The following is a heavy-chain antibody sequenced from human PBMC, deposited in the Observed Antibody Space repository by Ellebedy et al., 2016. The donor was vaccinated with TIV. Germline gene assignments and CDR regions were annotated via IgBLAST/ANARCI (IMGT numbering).Heavy chain of an antibody. D-gene: IGHD3-10*01. CDR1: GFNFNIFA. CDR2: ISSSGDST. CDR3: ARGRVVRGVISYYYGMDV. V-gene: IGHV3-23*01. Sequence: GESLKISCATSGFNFNIFAMSWVRQAPGEGLEWVSAISSSGDSTFYADSVKGRFTISRDDAKNSLYLQMNSLRAEDTAVYYCARGRVVRGVISYYYGMDVWGQGTTVTVSS. J-gene: IGHJ6*02.